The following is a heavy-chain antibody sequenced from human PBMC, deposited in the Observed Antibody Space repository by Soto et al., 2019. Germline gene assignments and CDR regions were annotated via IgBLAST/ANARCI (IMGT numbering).Heavy chain of an antibody. Sequence: QVQLQQWGAGLVKPSETLSLSCAVSGPSFSGHSWAWIRQPPGKGLEWIGEINESGSTYYNPSLKSRVTISTYTSKHQFSLKLSSVSAADTAAYFCARGSGIVALPGELEDVKYDYWGQGTLVNVSS. D-gene: IGHD1-1*01. J-gene: IGHJ4*02. CDR3: ARGSGIVALPGELEDVKYDY. CDR2: INESGST. V-gene: IGHV4-34*01. CDR1: GPSFSGHS.